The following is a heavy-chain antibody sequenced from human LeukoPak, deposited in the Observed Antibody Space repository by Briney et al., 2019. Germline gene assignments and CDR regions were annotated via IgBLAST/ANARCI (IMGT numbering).Heavy chain of an antibody. CDR1: GFTFSTYA. J-gene: IGHJ4*02. Sequence: GGSLRLSCAASGFTFSTYAMSWVRQAPGKGLEWVSTISSSGGSTYYADSVKGRFTISRDNSKNALYLQMNSLRAEDTAVYYCAKEVDYYDSSGYYSTNFDYWGQGTPVTVSS. V-gene: IGHV3-23*01. D-gene: IGHD3-22*01. CDR3: AKEVDYYDSSGYYSTNFDY. CDR2: ISSSGGST.